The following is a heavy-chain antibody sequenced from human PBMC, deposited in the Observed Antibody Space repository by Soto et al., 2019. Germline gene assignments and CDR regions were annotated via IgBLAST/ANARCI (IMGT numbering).Heavy chain of an antibody. V-gene: IGHV1-3*01. Sequence: ASVKVSCKASGYTFTSYAMHWVRQAPGQRLEWMGWINAGNGNTKYSQKFQGRVTITRDTSASTAYMELSSLRSEDTAVYYCASSYCICGSCDDHCYGMDGWGQGSTVTFSS. D-gene: IGHD2-15*01. CDR3: ASSYCICGSCDDHCYGMDG. CDR2: INAGNGNT. CDR1: GYTFTSYA. J-gene: IGHJ6*02.